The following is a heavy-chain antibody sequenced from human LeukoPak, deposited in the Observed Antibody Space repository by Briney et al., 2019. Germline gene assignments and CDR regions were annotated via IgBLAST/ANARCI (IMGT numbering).Heavy chain of an antibody. J-gene: IGHJ4*02. CDR1: GFTFSSYG. D-gene: IGHD4-17*01. V-gene: IGHV3-30*18. CDR3: AKGAITVTSNNYFDY. CDR2: ISYDGSNK. Sequence: GGSLRLSCAASGFTFSSYGMHWVRQAPGKGLEWVAVISYDGSNKYYADSVKGRFTISRDNSKNTLYLQMNSLRAEDTAVYYCAKGAITVTSNNYFDYWGRGTLVTVSS.